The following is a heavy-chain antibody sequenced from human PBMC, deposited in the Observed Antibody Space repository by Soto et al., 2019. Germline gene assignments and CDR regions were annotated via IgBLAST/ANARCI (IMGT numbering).Heavy chain of an antibody. J-gene: IGHJ3*02. CDR1: GFTFSSYG. Sequence: QVQLVESGGGVVQPGRALRLSCAASGFTFSSYGMHWVRQAPGKGLELVAVISYDGSNKYYADSVKGRFTISRDNSKNTMYLQMNSLRAEATAVYYCAKVGLISMVRGALGDFDIWGQGTMVTVSS. V-gene: IGHV3-30*18. CDR2: ISYDGSNK. CDR3: AKVGLISMVRGALGDFDI. D-gene: IGHD3-10*01.